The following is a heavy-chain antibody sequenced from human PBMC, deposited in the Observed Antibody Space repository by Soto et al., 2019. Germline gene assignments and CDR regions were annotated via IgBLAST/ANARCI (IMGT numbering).Heavy chain of an antibody. CDR1: GYTFTSYG. Sequence: SVKVSCKASGYTFTSYGISWVRQAPGQGLEWMGGIIPIFGTANYAQKFQGRVTITADESTSTAYMELSSLRSEDTAVYYCAGVLEMATMKSAFDIWGQGTMVTVSS. D-gene: IGHD3-3*02. CDR3: AGVLEMATMKSAFDI. CDR2: IIPIFGTA. J-gene: IGHJ3*02. V-gene: IGHV1-69*13.